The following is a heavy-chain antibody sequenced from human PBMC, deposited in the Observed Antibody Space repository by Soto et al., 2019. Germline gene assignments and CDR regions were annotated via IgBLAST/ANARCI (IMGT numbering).Heavy chain of an antibody. CDR1: GDSVSGNSAA. Sequence: PSQPLSLTCAISGDSVSGNSAAWNCISHSPSRCLEWLGRTYYRSKWYNDYAVSVKSRITINPDTSKNQFSLQLNSVTPEDTAVYYCARDRGLLGENDAFDIWGQGTMVTVSS. CDR3: ARDRGLLGENDAFDI. J-gene: IGHJ3*02. V-gene: IGHV6-1*01. CDR2: TYYRSKWYN. D-gene: IGHD2-21*02.